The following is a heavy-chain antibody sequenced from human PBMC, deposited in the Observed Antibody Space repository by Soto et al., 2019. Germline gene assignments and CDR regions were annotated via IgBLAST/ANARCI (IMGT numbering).Heavy chain of an antibody. D-gene: IGHD1-26*01. CDR1: GFTFGDYA. CDR2: IRSKAYGGTT. CDR3: TRALIVGARKCAYYYYGMDV. Sequence: GGSLRLSCTASGFTFGDYAMSWFRQAPGKGLEWVGFIRSKAYGGTTEYAASVKGRFTISRDDSKSIAHLQMNSLRTEETAVYYCTRALIVGARKCAYYYYGMDVWGQGTTVTVSS. J-gene: IGHJ6*02. V-gene: IGHV3-49*03.